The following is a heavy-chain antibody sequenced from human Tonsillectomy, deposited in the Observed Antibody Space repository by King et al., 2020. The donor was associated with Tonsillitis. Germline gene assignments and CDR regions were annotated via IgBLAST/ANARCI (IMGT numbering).Heavy chain of an antibody. D-gene: IGHD4-11*01. J-gene: IGHJ6*02. CDR1: GFSFSSSG. CDR2: IRYDGSKK. CDR3: AKDYSNYGMDV. V-gene: IGHV3-30*02. Sequence: VQLVESGGGVVQPGGSLRLSCAASGFSFSSSGMHWARQAPGKGLEWVAFIRYDGSKKYYADSEKGRFTISRDNSKTTLYLQMNNLRAEDTAVYYYAKDYSNYGMDVWGQGTTVTVSS.